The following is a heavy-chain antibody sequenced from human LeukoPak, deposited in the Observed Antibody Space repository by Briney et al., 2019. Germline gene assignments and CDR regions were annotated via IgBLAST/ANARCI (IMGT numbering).Heavy chain of an antibody. CDR2: INPNSGGT. CDR3: ARGVTSGWYAVRAYYMDV. J-gene: IGHJ6*03. D-gene: IGHD6-19*01. Sequence: GASVKVSCKASGYTFTGYYIHWVRQAPGQGLEWMGWINPNSGGTNYAQKFQGRVTMTRDTSISTAYMELSSLRSEDTAVYYCARGVTSGWYAVRAYYMDVWGKGTTVTVSS. V-gene: IGHV1-2*02. CDR1: GYTFTGYY.